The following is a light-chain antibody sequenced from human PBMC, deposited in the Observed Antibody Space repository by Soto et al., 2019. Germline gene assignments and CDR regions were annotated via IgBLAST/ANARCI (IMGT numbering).Light chain of an antibody. CDR2: DAS. J-gene: IGKJ2*01. Sequence: EIVLTQSPATLSLSPGERVTLSCRASQGVSTNLAWYQQQLGQAPRLLIYDASNRATGIPPRFSGSGSGTDFTLTITSLEPEDFAVYYCQQRSNDMYTFGQGTKLEIK. V-gene: IGKV3-11*01. CDR3: QQRSNDMYT. CDR1: QGVSTN.